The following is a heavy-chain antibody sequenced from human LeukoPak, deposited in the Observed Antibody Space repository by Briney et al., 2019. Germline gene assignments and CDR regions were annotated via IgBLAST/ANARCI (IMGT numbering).Heavy chain of an antibody. V-gene: IGHV4-59*01. CDR3: ARGVITRQWYFDL. J-gene: IGHJ2*01. CDR1: GVSISSYY. CDR2: IYFSGST. Sequence: SETLSLTCTVSGVSISSYYWSWIRQPPGKGLEWIGYIYFSGSTNYNPSLKSRVTISVDTSKSQFSLRLNSVTAADTAVYYCARGVITRQWYFDLWGRGTLVTVSS. D-gene: IGHD3-16*01.